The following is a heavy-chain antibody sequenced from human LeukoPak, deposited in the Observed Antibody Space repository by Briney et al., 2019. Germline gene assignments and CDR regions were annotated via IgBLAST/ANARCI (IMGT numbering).Heavy chain of an antibody. CDR2: INHSGST. CDR3: AREARGYVDTARNRFDY. CDR1: GFTFSDYY. D-gene: IGHD5-18*01. J-gene: IGHJ4*02. V-gene: IGHV4-34*01. Sequence: LRLSCAASGFTFSDYYMSWIRQAPGKGLEWIGEINHSGSTNYNPSLKSRVTISVDTSKSQFSLKLSSVTAADTAVYYCAREARGYVDTARNRFDYWGQGTLVTVSS.